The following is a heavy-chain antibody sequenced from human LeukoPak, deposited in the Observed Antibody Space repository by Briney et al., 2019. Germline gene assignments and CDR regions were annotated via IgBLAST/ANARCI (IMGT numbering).Heavy chain of an antibody. CDR3: ASRISSSSLYFDY. CDR2: IYYSGST. D-gene: IGHD6-6*01. V-gene: IGHV4-59*11. CDR1: GGSISSHY. Sequence: SETLSLTCTVSGGSISSHYWSWIRQPPGKGLEWIGYIYYSGSTNYNPSPKSRVTISVDTSKNQFSLKLSSVTAADTAVYYCASRISSSSLYFDYWGQGTLVTVSS. J-gene: IGHJ4*02.